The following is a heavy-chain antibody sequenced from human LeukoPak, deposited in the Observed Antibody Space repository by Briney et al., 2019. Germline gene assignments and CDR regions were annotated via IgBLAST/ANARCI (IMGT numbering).Heavy chain of an antibody. CDR3: ARDHSSGWAADFDY. V-gene: IGHV3-21*01. Sequence: GGSLRLSCAASGFTFSSYSMNWVRQAPGKGLDWVSSISSSSSYIYYADSVKGRFTISRDNAKNSLYLQMNSLRAEDTAVYYCARDHSSGWAADFDYWGQGTLVTVSS. CDR2: ISSSSSYI. J-gene: IGHJ4*02. D-gene: IGHD6-19*01. CDR1: GFTFSSYS.